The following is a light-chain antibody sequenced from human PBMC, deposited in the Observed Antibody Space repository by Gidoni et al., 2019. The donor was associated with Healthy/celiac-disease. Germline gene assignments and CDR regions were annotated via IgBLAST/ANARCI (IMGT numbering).Light chain of an antibody. Sequence: DIVMTQTPLSLSVTPGQPASISCKSIQSLLHSDGKAYLYWYLQKPGQSPQLLIYAASRRFYGVAERFSGSGSGTDFTLKISRVEAEDVGVYYCMQGIYLRTFHQXTKVEIK. CDR2: AAS. J-gene: IGKJ1*01. V-gene: IGKV2-29*02. CDR3: MQGIYLRT. CDR1: QSLLHSDGKAY.